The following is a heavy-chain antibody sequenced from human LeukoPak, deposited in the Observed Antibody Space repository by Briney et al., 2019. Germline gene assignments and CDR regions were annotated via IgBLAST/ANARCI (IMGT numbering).Heavy chain of an antibody. CDR3: ARKYSSGWAYFDY. CDR1: GGSISSSSYY. J-gene: IGHJ4*02. D-gene: IGHD6-19*01. CDR2: IYYSGST. V-gene: IGHV4-39*07. Sequence: SEALSLTCTVSGGSISSSSYYWGWIRQPPGKGLEWIGSIYYSGSTYYNPSLKSRDTISVDTSKNQFSLKLSSVTAADTVVYYCARKYSSGWAYFDYWGQGILVTVSS.